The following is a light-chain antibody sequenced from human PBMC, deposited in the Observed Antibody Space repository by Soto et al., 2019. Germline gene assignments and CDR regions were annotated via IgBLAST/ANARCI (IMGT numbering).Light chain of an antibody. V-gene: IGLV2-23*01. CDR3: CSFSNNHVV. J-gene: IGLJ2*01. CDR1: GSYKF. CDR2: EGS. Sequence: QSALTQPASLSGSPGQSITITCTGTGSYKFVSWYQQHPGKAPRLMIYEGSERPSGVSRRFSCCGSGNTASLTISELQAWDEAGYFCCSFSNNHVVFGGGTKVTV.